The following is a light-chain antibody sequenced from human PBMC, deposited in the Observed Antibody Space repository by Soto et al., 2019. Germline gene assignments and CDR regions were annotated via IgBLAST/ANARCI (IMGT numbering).Light chain of an antibody. V-gene: IGKV3-20*01. CDR2: GAS. CDR1: QSVSNTY. J-gene: IGKJ2*01. Sequence: ETVLTQSPGTLSLSPGERATLSCRASQSVSNTYLAWYQQKPGQAPRLLIYGASSRATGIPDRFSGSGSGTDFTLTISSLQPDDFATYYCQQYNSYPYTFGQGTKLEIK. CDR3: QQYNSYPYT.